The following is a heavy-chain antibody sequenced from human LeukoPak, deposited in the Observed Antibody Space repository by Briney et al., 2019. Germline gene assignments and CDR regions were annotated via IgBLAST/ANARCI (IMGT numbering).Heavy chain of an antibody. CDR2: IYYSGST. CDR1: GGSISRYY. Sequence: PSETLSLTCTVSGGSISRYYWSWIRQPPGKGLEWIGNIYYSGSTNKKSSLKSRVTISVDTSKNQFSLKLSSVTAADTAVYYCARRPAPFDWLLFAFDIWGQGTMVTVSS. V-gene: IGHV4-59*08. J-gene: IGHJ3*02. D-gene: IGHD3-9*01. CDR3: ARRPAPFDWLLFAFDI.